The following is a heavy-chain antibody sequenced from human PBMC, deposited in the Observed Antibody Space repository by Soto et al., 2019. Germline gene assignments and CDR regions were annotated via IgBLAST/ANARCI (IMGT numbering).Heavy chain of an antibody. CDR3: ARDATTYYYGSGPPDY. J-gene: IGHJ4*02. CDR1: GFTFSSYA. Sequence: GGSLRLSCAASGFTFSSYAMHWVRQAPGKGLEWVAVISYDGSNKYYADSVKGRFTISRDNSKNTLYLQMNSLRAEDTAVYYCARDATTYYYGSGPPDYWGQGTLVTVSS. D-gene: IGHD3-10*01. V-gene: IGHV3-30-3*01. CDR2: ISYDGSNK.